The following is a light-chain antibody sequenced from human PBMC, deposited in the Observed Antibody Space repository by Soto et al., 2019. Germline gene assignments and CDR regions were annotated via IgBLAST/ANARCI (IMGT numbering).Light chain of an antibody. Sequence: EIVMTQSPATLSVSPGERATLSCRASENIYTNLAWYQQKPGQAPSLLFYGASTRATGLPARFSGTGSGTEFTLTINSLQAEDSAVYYCQQYYNWPRTFGQGTRLEI. V-gene: IGKV3-15*01. CDR1: ENIYTN. CDR3: QQYYNWPRT. CDR2: GAS. J-gene: IGKJ5*01.